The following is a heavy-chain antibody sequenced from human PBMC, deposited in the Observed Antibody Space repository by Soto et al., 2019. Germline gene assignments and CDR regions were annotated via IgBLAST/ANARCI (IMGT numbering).Heavy chain of an antibody. D-gene: IGHD2-21*01. CDR2: ISGSGSSV. CDR3: AKVRASYLSASYFYYGLEA. Sequence: PGGSLRLSCAASGFTFSHYVLSWVRQAPGGGLEWVSSISGSGSSVYLADSVRGRFAMSRDLSTNTVSLQMNSLTVEDTAIYYCAKVRASYLSASYFYYGLEAWGQGTTVTVSS. J-gene: IGHJ6*02. V-gene: IGHV3-23*01. CDR1: GFTFSHYV.